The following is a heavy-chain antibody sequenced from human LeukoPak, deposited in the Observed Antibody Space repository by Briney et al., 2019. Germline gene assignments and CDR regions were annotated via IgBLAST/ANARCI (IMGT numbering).Heavy chain of an antibody. CDR2: TYYRSKWYN. J-gene: IGHJ4*02. CDR1: GDSVSGDSVA. CDR3: ARDWRGYYYDC. V-gene: IGHV6-1*01. Sequence: SQTLSLTCAISGDSVSGDSVAWNWIRQSPSRGLEWLGRTYYRSKWYNDYAASVKSRLSINPDTSKNQFSLHLNSETPEDTAIYYCARDWRGYYYDCWGQGTLVTVSS.